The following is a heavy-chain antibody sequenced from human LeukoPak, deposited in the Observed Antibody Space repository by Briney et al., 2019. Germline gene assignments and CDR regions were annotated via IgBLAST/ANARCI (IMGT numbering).Heavy chain of an antibody. Sequence: ASVKVSCKASGYTFTSYDINWVRQATGQGLEWMGWMNPNSGNTGYAQKFQGRVTITRNTSISTAYMELSSLRSEDTAVYYCASRNLDFWSGYYPYWGQGTLVTVSS. CDR3: ASRNLDFWSGYYPY. CDR1: GYTFTSYD. V-gene: IGHV1-8*03. J-gene: IGHJ4*02. D-gene: IGHD3-3*01. CDR2: MNPNSGNT.